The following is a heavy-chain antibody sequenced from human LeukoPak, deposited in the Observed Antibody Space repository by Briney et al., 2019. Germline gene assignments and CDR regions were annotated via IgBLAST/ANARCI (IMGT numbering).Heavy chain of an antibody. CDR2: INPSGGSR. Sequence: ASVKVSCKASGYSFTSYYMHWVRQAPGQGLEWMGTINPSGGSRSYAQKFQGRVTITADESTSTAYMELSSLRSEDTAVYYCARVPVSSGWYYYYGTDVWGQGTTVTVSS. CDR3: ARVPVSSGWYYYYGTDV. V-gene: IGHV1-46*01. D-gene: IGHD6-19*01. J-gene: IGHJ6*02. CDR1: GYSFTSYY.